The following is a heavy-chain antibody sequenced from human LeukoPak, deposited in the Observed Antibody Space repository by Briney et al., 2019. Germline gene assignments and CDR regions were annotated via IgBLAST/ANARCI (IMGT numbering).Heavy chain of an antibody. V-gene: IGHV3-7*01. J-gene: IGHJ4*02. Sequence: HPGGSLRLSCAASGFTFSNSWMSWLRQAPGKGLEWVAHMNQDGSAKFYVDSVKGRFTISRDNAKNSLYQQMNSLRAEDTAVYYCSKVNYWGQGTLVTVSS. CDR1: GFTFSNSW. CDR2: MNQDGSAK. D-gene: IGHD3-22*01. CDR3: SKVNY.